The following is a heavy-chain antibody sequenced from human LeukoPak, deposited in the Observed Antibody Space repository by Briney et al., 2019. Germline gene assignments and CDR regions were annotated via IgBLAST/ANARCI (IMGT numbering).Heavy chain of an antibody. V-gene: IGHV3-7*03. CDR1: GFTFSSYW. D-gene: IGHD3-10*01. J-gene: IGHJ6*02. CDR2: IKQDGSEK. Sequence: GGSLRLSCAASGFTFSSYWMSWVRQAPGKGLEWVANIKQDGSEKYYVDSVKGRFTIYRDNAKNSLYLQMNSLRAEDTAVYYCVRGGYYYGMDVWGQGTTVTVSS. CDR3: VRGGYYYGMDV.